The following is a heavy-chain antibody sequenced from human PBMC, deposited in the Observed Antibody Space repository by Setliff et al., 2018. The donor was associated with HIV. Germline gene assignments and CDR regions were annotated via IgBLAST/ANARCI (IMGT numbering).Heavy chain of an antibody. D-gene: IGHD2-15*01. J-gene: IGHJ4*02. V-gene: IGHV1-69-2*01. Sequence: GASVKVSCKASGYTFTDYYMHWVQQAPGKGLEWMGRVDPEDGETIYAEKFQGRVTITADTSTDTAYMELSSLRSEDTAVYYCATDQNRRGGYLDYWGQGTLVTVSS. CDR3: ATDQNRRGGYLDY. CDR2: VDPEDGET. CDR1: GYTFTDYY.